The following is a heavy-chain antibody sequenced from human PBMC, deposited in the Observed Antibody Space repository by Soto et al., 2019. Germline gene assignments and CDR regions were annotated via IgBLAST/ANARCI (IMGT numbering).Heavy chain of an antibody. D-gene: IGHD3-9*01. CDR2: IWYDGSNK. CDR1: GFTFSSYG. J-gene: IGHJ4*02. V-gene: IGHV3-33*01. Sequence: PGGSLRLSCAASGFTFSSYGMHWVRQAPGKGLEWVAVIWYDGSNKYYADSVKGRFTISRDNSKNTLYLQMNSLRAEDTAVYYCARDFINQLRYFTPMISPLDYWGQGTLVTVSS. CDR3: ARDFINQLRYFTPMISPLDY.